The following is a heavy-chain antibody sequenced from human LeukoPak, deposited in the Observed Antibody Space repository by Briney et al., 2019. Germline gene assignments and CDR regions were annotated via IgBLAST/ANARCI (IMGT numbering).Heavy chain of an antibody. D-gene: IGHD2-2*01. CDR1: GGSISSYY. V-gene: IGHV4-59*08. CDR2: IYYSGST. J-gene: IGHJ6*03. Sequence: SETLSLTCTVSGGSISSYYWSWIRQPPGKGLEWIGYIYYSGSTNYNPSLKSRVTISVDTSKNQFSLKLSSVTAADTAVYYCARVPPAMFHYYYMDVWGKGTTVTVSS. CDR3: ARVPPAMFHYYYMDV.